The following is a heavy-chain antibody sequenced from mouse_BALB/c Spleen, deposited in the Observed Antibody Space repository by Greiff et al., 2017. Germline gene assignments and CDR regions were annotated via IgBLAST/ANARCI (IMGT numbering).Heavy chain of an antibody. CDR2: INPSNGRT. CDR1: GYTFTSYW. Sequence: QVQLKQPGAELVKPGASVKLSCKASGYTFTSYWMHWVKQRPGQGLEWIGEINPSNGRTNYNEKFKGKATLTGDKCSSTAYMQLSRLTSEDTAVYDCATITTVVAIDYWGQGTTHTDSS. CDR3: ATITTVVAIDY. J-gene: IGHJ2*01. V-gene: IGHV1S81*02. D-gene: IGHD1-1*01.